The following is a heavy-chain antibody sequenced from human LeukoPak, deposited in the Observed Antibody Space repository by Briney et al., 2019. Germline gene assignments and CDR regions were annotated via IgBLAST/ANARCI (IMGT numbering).Heavy chain of an antibody. V-gene: IGHV1-24*01. Sequence: ASVKVSCKVSGYTLTELSMHWVRQAPGKGLEWMGGSDPEDGETIYAQKFQGRVTMTEDTSTDTAYMELSSLRSEDTAVYYCATDVRIGVGIVVVVAADRAFDIWGQGTMVTVSS. J-gene: IGHJ3*02. D-gene: IGHD2-15*01. CDR1: GYTLTELS. CDR2: SDPEDGET. CDR3: ATDVRIGVGIVVVVAADRAFDI.